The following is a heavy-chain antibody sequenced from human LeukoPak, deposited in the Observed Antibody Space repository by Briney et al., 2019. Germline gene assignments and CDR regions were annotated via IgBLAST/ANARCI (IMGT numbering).Heavy chain of an antibody. CDR3: AREDYYGSGRNYYYYMDV. V-gene: IGHV4-39*07. D-gene: IGHD3-10*01. J-gene: IGHJ6*03. CDR1: GGSIRSSDDY. CDR2: IYYTGSS. Sequence: SETLSLTCSVSGGSIRSSDDYWGFVRQTPGKGLEWMGSIYYTGSSHYNPSLKSRVTMSVDTSKNQFSLKLSSVTAADTAVYYCAREDYYGSGRNYYYYMDVWGKGTTVTISS.